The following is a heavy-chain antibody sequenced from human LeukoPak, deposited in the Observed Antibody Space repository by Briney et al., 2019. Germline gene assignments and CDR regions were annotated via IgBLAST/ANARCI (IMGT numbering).Heavy chain of an antibody. J-gene: IGHJ6*03. CDR2: IYTGGNT. Sequence: PSETLSLTCTVSGGSISSGPYYWSWVRQPAGKGLDWIGRIYTGGNTNYNPSLKSRVTISVDTSKNQFSLNLSSVTAADTAVYYCAKDRCSNGIGCYYYYMDVWSKGTTVTISS. CDR3: AKDRCSNGIGCYYYYMDV. CDR1: GGSISSGPYY. D-gene: IGHD2-8*01. V-gene: IGHV4-61*02.